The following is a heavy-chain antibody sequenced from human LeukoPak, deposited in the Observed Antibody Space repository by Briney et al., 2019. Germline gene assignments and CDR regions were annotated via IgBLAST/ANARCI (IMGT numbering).Heavy chain of an antibody. CDR3: ARAGSYGSGSYGMDV. Sequence: ASVKVSCKASGYTFTSYAMNWVRPAPGQGLEWMGWISAYNGNTNFAQKFQDRVTLTTDTSTNTAYMELRSLRSDDTAVYYCARAGSYGSGSYGMDVWGQGTTVTVSS. D-gene: IGHD3-10*01. CDR1: GYTFTSYA. CDR2: ISAYNGNT. J-gene: IGHJ6*02. V-gene: IGHV1-18*01.